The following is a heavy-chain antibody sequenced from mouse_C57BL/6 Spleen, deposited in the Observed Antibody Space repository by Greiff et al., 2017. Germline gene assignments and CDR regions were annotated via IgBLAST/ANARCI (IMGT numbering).Heavy chain of an antibody. CDR3: ARSFITTVVANWYFDV. V-gene: IGHV1-50*01. CDR2: IDPSDSYT. CDR1: GYTFTSYW. Sequence: VKLQQPGAELVKPGASVKLSCKASGYTFTSYWMQWVKQRPGQGLEWIGEIDPSDSYTNYNQKFKGKATLTVDTSSSTAYMQLSSLTSEDSAVYYCARSFITTVVANWYFDVWGTGTTVTVSS. D-gene: IGHD1-1*01. J-gene: IGHJ1*03.